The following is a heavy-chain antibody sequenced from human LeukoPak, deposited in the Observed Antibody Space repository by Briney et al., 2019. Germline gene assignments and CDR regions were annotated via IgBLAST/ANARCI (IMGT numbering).Heavy chain of an antibody. Sequence: SETLSLTCTVSGGSISSSSYYWGWIRQPPGKGLEWIGSIYYNGSTYYNPSLKSRVTISVDTSKNQFSLKLSSVTAADTAVYYCARHLYYDILTGYYTHDAFDIWGQGTMVTVSS. V-gene: IGHV4-39*01. D-gene: IGHD3-9*01. CDR2: IYYNGST. J-gene: IGHJ3*02. CDR3: ARHLYYDILTGYYTHDAFDI. CDR1: GGSISSSSYY.